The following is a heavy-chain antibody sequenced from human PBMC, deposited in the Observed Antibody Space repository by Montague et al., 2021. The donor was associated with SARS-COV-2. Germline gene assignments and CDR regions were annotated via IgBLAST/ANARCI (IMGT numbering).Heavy chain of an antibody. V-gene: IGHV3-33*08. CDR2: IWYDGSNK. D-gene: IGHD3-22*01. J-gene: IGHJ4*02. CDR1: GFIFSTYG. CDR3: ARDRDYYDSSGHYYEIDY. Sequence: SRRLSLSVSGFIFSTYGMHWARQAPGKGLEWVAVIWYDGSNKYYADSVKGRFTISRDNSKNTLYLQMNSLRAEDTAVYYCARDRDYYDSSGHYYEIDYWGQGTLVTVSS.